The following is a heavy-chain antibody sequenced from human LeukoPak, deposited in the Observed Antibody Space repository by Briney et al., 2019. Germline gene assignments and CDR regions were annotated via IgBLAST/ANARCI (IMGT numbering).Heavy chain of an antibody. CDR2: IKSRGDGGTT. Sequence: PGGSLRLSCAASGFTFINAWISWVRQAPGKGLEWVGRIKSRGDGGTTDYSAPVKGRFIISREDSKNTIYLEMNSLKIEDTGVYYCNSADSWGQGTLVSVSS. CDR3: NSADS. D-gene: IGHD5-24*01. J-gene: IGHJ5*01. V-gene: IGHV3-15*01. CDR1: GFTFINAW.